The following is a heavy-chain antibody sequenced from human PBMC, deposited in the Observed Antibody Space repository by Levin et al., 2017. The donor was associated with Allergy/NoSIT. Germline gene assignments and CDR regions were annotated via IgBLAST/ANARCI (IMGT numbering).Heavy chain of an antibody. CDR3: ARDGWDRGGGNPYYFDF. CDR1: GFTFNTYA. V-gene: IGHV3-30-3*01. CDR2: ISYDGSIK. J-gene: IGHJ4*02. D-gene: IGHD3-10*01. Sequence: GGSLRLSCAASGFTFNTYAMHWVRQAPGKGLEWVAVISYDGSIKHYADSVKGRVTISRDESKNTLYLQVTSLRAEDTAVYYCARDGWDRGGGNPYYFDFWGQGTLVTVSS.